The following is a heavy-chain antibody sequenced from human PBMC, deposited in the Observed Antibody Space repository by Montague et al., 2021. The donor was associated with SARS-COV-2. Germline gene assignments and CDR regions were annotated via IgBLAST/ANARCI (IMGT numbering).Heavy chain of an antibody. CDR2: ISWNSGSI. D-gene: IGHD2-15*01. Sequence: SLRLSCPASGFTFGDYAMHWVRQAPGKGLEWVSGISWNSGSIGYXDSVKGRFTISRDSAKNSLYLQMNSLRAEDTALYYCAKGDIAYYYYGMDVWGQGTTVTVSS. CDR1: GFTFGDYA. V-gene: IGHV3-9*01. CDR3: AKGDIAYYYYGMDV. J-gene: IGHJ6*02.